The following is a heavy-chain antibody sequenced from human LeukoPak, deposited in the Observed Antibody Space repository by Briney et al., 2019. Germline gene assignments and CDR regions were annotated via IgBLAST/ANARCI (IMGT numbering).Heavy chain of an antibody. CDR1: GFTFSNYW. J-gene: IGHJ5*02. Sequence: GGSLRLSCAASGFTFSNYWMHWVRQAPGKGLVCLSRINTDGSSTDYADSVKGRFTISRDNAKNTLYLQMNSLRAEDTAVYYCARDLDGYRSGNGAWGQGTLVTVSP. CDR3: ARDLDGYRSGNGA. D-gene: IGHD5-12*01. V-gene: IGHV3-74*01. CDR2: INTDGSST.